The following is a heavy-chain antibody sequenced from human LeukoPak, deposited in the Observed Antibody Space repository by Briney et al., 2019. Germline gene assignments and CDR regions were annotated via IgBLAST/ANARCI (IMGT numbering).Heavy chain of an antibody. CDR3: ARDTLPLGRGYYYNFDY. CDR2: ISGSASRA. Sequence: GGSLRLSCAASGFTFTNYAMNWVRLAPGKGLEWVSSISGSASRASYADSVKGRFTISRDNSKNTLFLQVNSLTVEDTAVYYCARDTLPLGRGYYYNFDYWGQGTLVTVSS. V-gene: IGHV3-23*01. J-gene: IGHJ4*02. D-gene: IGHD3-22*01. CDR1: GFTFTNYA.